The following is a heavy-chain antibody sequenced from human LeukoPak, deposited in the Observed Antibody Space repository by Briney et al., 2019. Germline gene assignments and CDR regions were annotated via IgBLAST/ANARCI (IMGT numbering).Heavy chain of an antibody. D-gene: IGHD2-21*01. J-gene: IGHJ5*02. CDR2: ISGGGGNT. CDR3: AKGGRDTEGNWIDP. V-gene: IGHV3-23*01. CDR1: GFTFSNYA. Sequence: GGSLRLSCAASGFTFSNYAMTWVRQAPGKGLEWVSGISGGGGNTYYAVSVKGGFTMSRDNSKKTVHLQMSSVRAEDTAVYYCAKGGRDTEGNWIDPWGQGTLVTVSS.